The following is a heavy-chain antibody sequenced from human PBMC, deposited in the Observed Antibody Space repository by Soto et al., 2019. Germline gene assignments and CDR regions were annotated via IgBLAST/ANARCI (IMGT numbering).Heavy chain of an antibody. J-gene: IGHJ3*02. Sequence: GGSLRLSCAASGFTFSDYYMSWIRQAPGKGLEWVSYISSSGSTIYYADSVKGGFTISRDNAKNSLYLQMNSLRAEDTAVYYCARDRLRTLLWFGELINAFDIWGQGTMVTVSS. V-gene: IGHV3-11*01. CDR2: ISSSGSTI. CDR1: GFTFSDYY. D-gene: IGHD3-10*01. CDR3: ARDRLRTLLWFGELINAFDI.